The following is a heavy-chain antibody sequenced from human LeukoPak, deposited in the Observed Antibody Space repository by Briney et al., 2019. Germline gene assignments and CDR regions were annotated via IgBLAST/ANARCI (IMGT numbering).Heavy chain of an antibody. Sequence: GGSLRLSCAASGFTFSSYGMHWVRQAPGKGLEWVAFIRYDGSNKYYADSVKGRFTISRDNSKNTLYLQMNSLRAEDTDVYYCAKDDWSGYYIGRDYWGQGTLVTVSS. V-gene: IGHV3-30*02. CDR3: AKDDWSGYYIGRDY. CDR1: GFTFSSYG. J-gene: IGHJ4*02. D-gene: IGHD3-3*01. CDR2: IRYDGSNK.